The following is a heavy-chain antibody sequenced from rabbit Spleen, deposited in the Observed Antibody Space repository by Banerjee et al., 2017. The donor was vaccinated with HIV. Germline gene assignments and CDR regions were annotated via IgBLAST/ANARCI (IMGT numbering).Heavy chain of an antibody. CDR3: VRGPPYAGYAGYGYVYLNL. CDR2: IAGSSSGFT. Sequence: QSLEESGGDLVKPGASLTLTCTASGVSFSSSDYICWVRQAPGKGLEWISCIAGSSSGFTYSATWATGRFTISSHNAQNTLYLQLNSLTAADTATYFCVRGPPYAGYAGYGYVYLNLWGPGTLVTVS. J-gene: IGHJ4*01. V-gene: IGHV1S40*01. D-gene: IGHD6-1*01. CDR1: GVSFSSSDY.